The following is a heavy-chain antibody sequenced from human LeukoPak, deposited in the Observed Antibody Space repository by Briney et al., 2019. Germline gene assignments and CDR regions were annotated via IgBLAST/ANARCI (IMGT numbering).Heavy chain of an antibody. CDR2: IQYDGIKK. Sequence: PGGSLRLSCEASGFMFSNYGMHWVRQAPGKGLEWVAFIQYDGIKKYYADSVKGRFTSSRDNSKNTLYLQMSSLRAEDTAVYYCAKEGVNQRYSSGTCSGIDYWGQGTLVTVSS. CDR1: GFMFSNYG. CDR3: AKEGVNQRYSSGTCSGIDY. J-gene: IGHJ4*02. D-gene: IGHD2-2*01. V-gene: IGHV3-30*02.